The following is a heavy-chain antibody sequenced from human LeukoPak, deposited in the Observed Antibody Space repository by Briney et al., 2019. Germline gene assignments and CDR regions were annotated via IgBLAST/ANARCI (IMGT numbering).Heavy chain of an antibody. Sequence: GESLKISCQGSGYNFRTYWIGWVRQVPGKGLEWMGIIYPGDSDARYSPSFQGQVTMSADKSISTAYLQWGSLRASDSAMYYCARLSLTADTQPFDSWGQGTLVTVSS. CDR2: IYPGDSDA. D-gene: IGHD3-9*01. V-gene: IGHV5-51*01. CDR1: GYNFRTYW. J-gene: IGHJ4*02. CDR3: ARLSLTADTQPFDS.